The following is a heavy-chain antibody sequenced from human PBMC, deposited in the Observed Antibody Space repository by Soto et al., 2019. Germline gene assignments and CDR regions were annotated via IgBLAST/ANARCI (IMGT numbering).Heavy chain of an antibody. D-gene: IGHD3-22*01. CDR1: GFTFSSYS. J-gene: IGHJ4*02. V-gene: IGHV3-48*02. Sequence: EVQLVESGGGLVQPGGSLRLSCAASGFTFSSYSMNWVRQAPRKGLEWVSYISSSSSTIYYADSVKGRFTISRDNAKNSLYLQMNSLRDEDTAVYYCARDRWYYDSSGPADYWGQGTLVTVSS. CDR2: ISSSSSTI. CDR3: ARDRWYYDSSGPADY.